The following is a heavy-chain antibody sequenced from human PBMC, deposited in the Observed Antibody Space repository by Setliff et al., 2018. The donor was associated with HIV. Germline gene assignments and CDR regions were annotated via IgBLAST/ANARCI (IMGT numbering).Heavy chain of an antibody. CDR2: IYPNGSPDYPSGNT. CDR1: GGSINNYY. CDR3: TGDYNSGSYRFDY. Sequence: SETLSLTCTVSGGSINNYYWSWIRQPPGKGLEWIGYIYPNGSPDYPSGNTVYNPSFRCRVTLSLDTSKNQFSLKLTSVTAADAAVYYCTGDYNSGSYRFDYWGQGTPVTVSS. J-gene: IGHJ4*02. V-gene: IGHV4-4*08. D-gene: IGHD3-10*01.